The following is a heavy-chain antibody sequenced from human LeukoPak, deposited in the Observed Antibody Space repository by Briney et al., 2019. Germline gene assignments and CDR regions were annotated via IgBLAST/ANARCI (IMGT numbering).Heavy chain of an antibody. V-gene: IGHV3-7*05. D-gene: IGHD3-9*01. CDR3: AREGTGYYFDQ. J-gene: IGHJ4*02. Sequence: GGSLRLSCAASGFTFSSYWMSWVRQAPGKGLQWVANINQDGSEKYYVDSVKGRFTISRDNAKNSLFLQMNSLRADDTAVYYCAREGTGYYFDQWGQGTLVTVSP. CDR1: GFTFSSYW. CDR2: INQDGSEK.